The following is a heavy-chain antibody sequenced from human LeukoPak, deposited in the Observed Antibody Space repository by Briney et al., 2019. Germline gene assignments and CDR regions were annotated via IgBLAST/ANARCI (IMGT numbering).Heavy chain of an antibody. J-gene: IGHJ2*01. D-gene: IGHD1-1*01. CDR1: GDTIRSSSYY. CDR3: ARRGGTGDWYFDL. V-gene: IGHV4-39*01. Sequence: SETLSLTCTVSGDTIRSSSYYWGWIRQAPGKGLEWIGSMYDSGSTYYNPSLKSRVTISVDTSKNQFSLNLSSVTAADTAVYYCARRGGTGDWYFDLWGRGTLVTVSS. CDR2: MYDSGST.